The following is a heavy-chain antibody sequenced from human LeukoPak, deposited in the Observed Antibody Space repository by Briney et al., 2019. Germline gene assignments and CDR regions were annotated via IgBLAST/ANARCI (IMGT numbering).Heavy chain of an antibody. CDR3: ARDLNYSGNHGPGSY. CDR1: GFTFSSYA. V-gene: IGHV3-30*04. J-gene: IGHJ4*02. CDR2: ISYDGNAK. Sequence: GGSLRLSCAASGFTFSSYAMHWVRQAPGKGLEWVTVISYDGNAKYYADSVKGRFTISRDNSKSTLYLQMNGLRAEDTAVHYCARDLNYSGNHGPGSYWGQGTLVTVSS. D-gene: IGHD1-26*01.